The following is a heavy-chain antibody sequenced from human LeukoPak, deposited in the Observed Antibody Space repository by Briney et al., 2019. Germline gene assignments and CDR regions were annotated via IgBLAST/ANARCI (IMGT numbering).Heavy chain of an antibody. CDR1: GGSFSSYY. V-gene: IGHV4-34*01. CDR2: INHSGST. Sequence: SETLSLTCAVYGGSFSSYYWSWIRQPPGKGLEWIGEINHSGSTNYNPSLKSRVTISVDTSKNQFSLKLSSVTAADTAVYYCARLHFGYCSSTSCGYWGQGTLVTVSS. D-gene: IGHD2-2*03. CDR3: ARLHFGYCSSTSCGY. J-gene: IGHJ4*02.